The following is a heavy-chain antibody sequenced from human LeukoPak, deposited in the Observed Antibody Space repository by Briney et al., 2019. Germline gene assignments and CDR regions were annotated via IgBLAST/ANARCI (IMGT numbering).Heavy chain of an antibody. J-gene: IGHJ4*02. D-gene: IGHD1-26*01. Sequence: PGGSLRLSCAASGFTFSSYAMSWVRQAPGKGLEWVSSISGSGSSTFYADSVKGRFTISRDNSENTLYLQMNSLRAEDTAVYYCAKEAGRWELEWGQGTLVTVSS. CDR3: AKEAGRWELE. CDR1: GFTFSSYA. CDR2: ISGSGSST. V-gene: IGHV3-23*01.